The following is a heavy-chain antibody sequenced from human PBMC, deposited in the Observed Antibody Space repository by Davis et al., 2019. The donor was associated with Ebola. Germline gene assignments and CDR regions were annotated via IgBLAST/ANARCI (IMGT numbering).Heavy chain of an antibody. CDR2: RHYRGST. V-gene: IGHV4-59*01. Sequence: SETLSLTCTVSASSITPSYFRRIPSPPGQALDYIGHRHYRGSTNYNPSLKTRVTISTDASNKQFSLKLHSVTAADTAVYYCARLVAQYDSDAYAYFDFWGQGIQVTVSS. J-gene: IGHJ4*02. CDR3: ARLVAQYDSDAYAYFDF. D-gene: IGHD3-16*01. CDR1: ASSITPSY.